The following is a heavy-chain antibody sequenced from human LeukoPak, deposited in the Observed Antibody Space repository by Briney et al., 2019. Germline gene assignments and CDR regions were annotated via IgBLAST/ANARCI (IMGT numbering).Heavy chain of an antibody. CDR2: ISSSGSTI. V-gene: IGHV3-11*01. Sequence: GRSLRLSCAASGFTFSDYYMSWIRQAPGKGLEWVSYISSSGSTIYYADSVKGRFTISRDNAKNSLYLQMNSLRAEDTAVYYCARDDPYYYYGMDVWGQGTTVTVSS. J-gene: IGHJ6*02. CDR3: ARDDPYYYYGMDV. CDR1: GFTFSDYY.